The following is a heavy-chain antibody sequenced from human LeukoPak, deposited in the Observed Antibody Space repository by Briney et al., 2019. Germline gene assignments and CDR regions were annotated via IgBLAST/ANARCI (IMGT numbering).Heavy chain of an antibody. CDR1: EFTFSNYW. Sequence: GGSLRLSCAASEFTFSNYWMTWVRQAPGKGLEWVANIKEDGSDKYYVDSVKGRFTISRDNAKNSLYLQMNNLRAEDTAVYYCARDVDYFRFDYWGQGTLVTVSS. CDR2: IKEDGSDK. V-gene: IGHV3-7*01. CDR3: ARDVDYFRFDY. D-gene: IGHD3-10*01. J-gene: IGHJ4*02.